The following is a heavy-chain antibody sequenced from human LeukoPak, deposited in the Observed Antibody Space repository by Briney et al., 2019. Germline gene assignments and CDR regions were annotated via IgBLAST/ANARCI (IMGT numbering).Heavy chain of an antibody. CDR2: INPHTGGT. CDR3: ARPYCSGGSCHDYFDY. V-gene: IGHV1-2*02. D-gene: IGHD2-15*01. J-gene: IGHJ4*02. CDR1: GYILTVYS. Sequence: SVKVSCKVSGYILTVYSTHWVRQAPGQGLEWMGWINPHTGGTNYAQKCQGRVTMTRHTSISTAYMELSGLTSDDTAVYYCARPYCSGGSCHDYFDYWGQGTLVTVSS.